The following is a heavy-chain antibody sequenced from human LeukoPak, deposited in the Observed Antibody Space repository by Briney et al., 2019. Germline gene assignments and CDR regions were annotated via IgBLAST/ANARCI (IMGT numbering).Heavy chain of an antibody. V-gene: IGHV3-64*01. CDR2: ISSNGVST. CDR3: ARGHYCSGDSCYRGYYGMDV. J-gene: IGHJ6*02. Sequence: GGSLRLSCVASGFXFSSYGIHWVRQAPGKGLEYVSGISSNGVSTFYANSVKGRFTISRDNSKNTLYLQMGSLRAEDMAVYYCARGHYCSGDSCYRGYYGMDVWGQGTTVTVSS. D-gene: IGHD2-15*01. CDR1: GFXFSSYG.